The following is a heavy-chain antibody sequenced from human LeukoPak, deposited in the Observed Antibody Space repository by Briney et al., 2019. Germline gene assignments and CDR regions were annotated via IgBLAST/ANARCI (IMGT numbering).Heavy chain of an antibody. CDR2: IYYSGST. Sequence: SETLSLTCTVSGGSISSSSHHWVWIRQPPGKGLEWIGSIYYSGSTYYNPSLKSRVTISVDTSKNQFSLKLSSVTAADTAVYYCASHLYCSSTSCYAGGSYFQHWGQGTLVTVSS. V-gene: IGHV4-39*01. J-gene: IGHJ1*01. CDR3: ASHLYCSSTSCYAGGSYFQH. CDR1: GGSISSSSHH. D-gene: IGHD2-2*01.